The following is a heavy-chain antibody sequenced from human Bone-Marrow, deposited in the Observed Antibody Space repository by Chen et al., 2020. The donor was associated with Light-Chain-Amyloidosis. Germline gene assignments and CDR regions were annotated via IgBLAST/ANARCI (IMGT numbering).Heavy chain of an antibody. V-gene: IGHV5-51*01. CDR1: GYTFPNYW. D-gene: IGHD5-12*01. CDR3: ARRRDGYNFDY. J-gene: IGHJ4*02. Sequence: EVQLEQSGPEVKKPGESLKISCKGSGYTFPNYWIGCVRQMPGKGLELMGVIYPDDSDARYSPSFEGQVTISADKSITTAYLQWRSLKASDTAMYYCARRRDGYNFDYWGQGTLVTVSS. CDR2: IYPDDSDA.